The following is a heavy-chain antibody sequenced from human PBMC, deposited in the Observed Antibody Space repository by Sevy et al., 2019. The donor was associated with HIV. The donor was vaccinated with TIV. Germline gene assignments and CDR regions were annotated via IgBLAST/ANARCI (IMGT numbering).Heavy chain of an antibody. D-gene: IGHD3-22*01. CDR2: IFASSNT. V-gene: IGHV3-66*01. CDR3: ARAVEDYSDSSGWDWYFDL. J-gene: IGHJ2*01. CDR1: GVTVSSNY. Sequence: GGYLRLSCAVSGVTVSSNYMGWVRQAPGKGLQWVSGIFASSNTHFAESVKGRFSISRDNSKNTLSLQMNSLSAEDTTVYYCARAVEDYSDSSGWDWYFDLWGRGTLVTVSS.